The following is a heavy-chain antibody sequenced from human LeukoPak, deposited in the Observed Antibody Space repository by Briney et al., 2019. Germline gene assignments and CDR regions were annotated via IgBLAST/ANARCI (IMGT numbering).Heavy chain of an antibody. V-gene: IGHV1-58*02. J-gene: IGHJ4*02. CDR3: ARDPPDY. Sequence: SVKVSCKASGFTFSSSAMQWVRQARGQRLEWIGWIVVGSGNTNYAQKFQGRVTITRNTSISTAYMELSSLRSEDTAVYYCARDPPDYWGQGTLVTVSS. CDR1: GFTFSSSA. CDR2: IVVGSGNT. D-gene: IGHD5-24*01.